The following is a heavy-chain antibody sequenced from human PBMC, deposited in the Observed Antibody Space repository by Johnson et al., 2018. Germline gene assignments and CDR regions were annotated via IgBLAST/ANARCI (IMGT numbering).Heavy chain of an antibody. CDR2: IKQDGSEK. V-gene: IGHV3-7*01. CDR3: AGREYYDFWSGYYVGDYYYGMDV. Sequence: VQLVQSGGGLVQPGGSLRLSCAASGFTFSSYWMSWVRQAPGKGLEWVANIKQDGSEKYYVESVKGRFTISRNNAKNSLYLQMNSLRAEDTAVYYCAGREYYDFWSGYYVGDYYYGMDVWGQGTTVTVSS. CDR1: GFTFSSYW. D-gene: IGHD3-3*01. J-gene: IGHJ6*02.